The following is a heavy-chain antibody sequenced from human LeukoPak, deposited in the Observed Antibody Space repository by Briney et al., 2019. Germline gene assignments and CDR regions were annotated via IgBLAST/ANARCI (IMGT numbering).Heavy chain of an antibody. CDR2: ISVSGAST. V-gene: IGHV3-23*01. D-gene: IGHD3-10*01. CDR1: GFAFSYYA. CDR3: AGDDSYIPY. Sequence: PGGSLRLSCAASGFAFSYYAMSWVRQAPGKGLECVSTISVSGASTFYADSVKGRFTISRDNSKKTVYLQMNNLRAEDTAVYFCAGDDSYIPYWGQGIPVTVSS. J-gene: IGHJ4*02.